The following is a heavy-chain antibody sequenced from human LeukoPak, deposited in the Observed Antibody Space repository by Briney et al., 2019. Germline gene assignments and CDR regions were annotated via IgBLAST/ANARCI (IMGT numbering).Heavy chain of an antibody. CDR2: IYTSGSA. Sequence: PSETLSLTCSVSGDSSSSYYWSWIRQPAGKGLEWIGRIYTSGSANYNPSLKSRVTMSVDTSKNQFSLKLSSVTAADTAVYYCAREACSSTSCSPYYYYMDVWGKGTTVTVFS. D-gene: IGHD2-2*01. V-gene: IGHV4-4*07. CDR1: GDSSSSYY. CDR3: AREACSSTSCSPYYYYMDV. J-gene: IGHJ6*03.